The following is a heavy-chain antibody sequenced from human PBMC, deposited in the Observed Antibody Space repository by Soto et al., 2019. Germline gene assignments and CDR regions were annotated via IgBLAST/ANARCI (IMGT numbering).Heavy chain of an antibody. CDR3: ARVSRAAANDY. CDR1: GGSISSGGYY. CDR2: IYYSGST. Sequence: QVQLQESGPGLVKPSQTLSLTCTVSGGSISSGGYYWSWIRQHPGKGLEWIGYIYYSGSTYYNPSLKRRVTISVDTSENQCSLKLSSGTAADTAVYSCARVSRAAANDYWGQGSLVTVSS. D-gene: IGHD2-15*01. J-gene: IGHJ4*02. V-gene: IGHV4-31*03.